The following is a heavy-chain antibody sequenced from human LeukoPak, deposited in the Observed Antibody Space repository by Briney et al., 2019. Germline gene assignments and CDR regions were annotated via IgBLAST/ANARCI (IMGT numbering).Heavy chain of an antibody. Sequence: SETLSLSCTVSGGSFRGDYYWAWIRQPPGKGLQWIGSIYYSGSTYYNPSLKSRVTISEDTSKNQFSLKLSSVTAADTAVYYYARDDILTGTVDYWGQGTLVTVSS. V-gene: IGHV4-38-2*02. D-gene: IGHD3-9*01. CDR2: IYYSGST. CDR3: ARDDILTGTVDY. CDR1: GGSFRGDYY. J-gene: IGHJ4*02.